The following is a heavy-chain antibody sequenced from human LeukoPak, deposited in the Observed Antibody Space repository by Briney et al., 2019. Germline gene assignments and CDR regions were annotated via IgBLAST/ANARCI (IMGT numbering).Heavy chain of an antibody. D-gene: IGHD6-19*01. CDR1: GASIISYY. J-gene: IGHJ4*02. V-gene: IGHV4-59*01. Sequence: SETLSLTCTVSGASIISYYWSWIRQPPGKGLEWIGYIYYSGGANYNPSLKGRATVSLDTSKNQFFLNLASVAAADSAVYYCARGRTDAAVAGNFDYWGQGTLVTVS. CDR3: ARGRTDAAVAGNFDY. CDR2: IYYSGGA.